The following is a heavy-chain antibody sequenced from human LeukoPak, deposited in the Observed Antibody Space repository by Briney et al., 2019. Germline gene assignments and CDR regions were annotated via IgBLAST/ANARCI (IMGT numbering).Heavy chain of an antibody. V-gene: IGHV4-59*12. CDR1: GGSISSYY. Sequence: SETLSLTCTVSGGSISSYYWSWIRQPPGKGLEWIGEIYHSGSTNYNPSLKSRVTISVDKSKNQFSLKLSSVTAADTAVYYCARGPIGLLWFGELGDGDYYGMDVWGQGTTVTVSS. D-gene: IGHD3-10*01. CDR3: ARGPIGLLWFGELGDGDYYGMDV. J-gene: IGHJ6*02. CDR2: IYHSGST.